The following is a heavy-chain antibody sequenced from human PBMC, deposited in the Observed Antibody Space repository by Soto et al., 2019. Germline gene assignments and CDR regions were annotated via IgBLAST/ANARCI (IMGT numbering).Heavy chain of an antibody. J-gene: IGHJ6*02. CDR3: AKDIVRASPLYYYGMDV. CDR1: GFTFSSYG. CDR2: ISYDGSNK. Sequence: VGSLRLSCAASGFTFSSYGMHWVRQAPGKGLEWVAVISYDGSNKYYADSVKGRFTISRDNSKNTLYLQMNSLRAEDTAVYYCAKDIVRASPLYYYGMDVWGQGTTVTVSS. V-gene: IGHV3-30*18. D-gene: IGHD1-26*01.